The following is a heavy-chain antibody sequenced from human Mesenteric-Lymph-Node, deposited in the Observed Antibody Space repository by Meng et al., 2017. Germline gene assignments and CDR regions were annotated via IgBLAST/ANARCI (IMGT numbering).Heavy chain of an antibody. CDR1: GGSISSYY. Sequence: ESLKISCTVSGGSISSYYWSWIRQPPGKGLEWIGYIYYSGSTNYNPSLKSRVTISVDTSKNQFSLKLSSVTAADTAVYYCARGRARGYSSSSIWFDPWGQGTLVTVSS. J-gene: IGHJ5*02. CDR2: IYYSGST. D-gene: IGHD6-13*01. CDR3: ARGRARGYSSSSIWFDP. V-gene: IGHV4-59*12.